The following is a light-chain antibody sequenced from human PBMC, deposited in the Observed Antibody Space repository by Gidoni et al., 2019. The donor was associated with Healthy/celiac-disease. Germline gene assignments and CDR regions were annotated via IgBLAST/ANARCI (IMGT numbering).Light chain of an antibody. V-gene: IGLV2-11*01. J-gene: IGLJ2*01. CDR2: DVS. Sequence: QSALTQPRSVSGSPGQSVTISCTGTSSDVGGYNYVSWYQQHPGKAPKLMIYDVSKRPSGVPDRCSGSKSGNTASLTISGRQAEDEADYYCCAYAGSYTLVFGGGTKLTV. CDR1: SSDVGGYNY. CDR3: CAYAGSYTLV.